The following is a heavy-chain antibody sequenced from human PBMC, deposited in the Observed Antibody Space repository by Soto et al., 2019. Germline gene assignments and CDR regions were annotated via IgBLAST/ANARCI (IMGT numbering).Heavy chain of an antibody. V-gene: IGHV4-4*02. CDR3: AVAGDGDFDC. CDR1: GGFTSTSHW. J-gene: IGHJ4*01. Sequence: SETLSLTCGVSGGFTSTSHWWSWVRQPPGKGLEWIGDAYHSGSTEYNPSLKSRVSISVDQPKKKSSLKRTSATASGTAVYYCAVAGDGDFDCWTNGTLVTVS. CDR2: AYHSGST.